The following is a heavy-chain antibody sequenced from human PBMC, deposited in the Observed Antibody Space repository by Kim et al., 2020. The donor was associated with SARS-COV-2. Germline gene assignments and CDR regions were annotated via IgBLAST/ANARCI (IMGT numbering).Heavy chain of an antibody. CDR1: GFTFSSYW. J-gene: IGHJ4*02. CDR3: AFSAGTGHLDY. CDR2: IESDGSST. D-gene: IGHD6-13*01. V-gene: IGHV3-74*03. Sequence: GGSLRLSCTASGFTFSSYWMHWVRQAPGKGLVWVSYIESDGSSTTYADSVKGRFTISRDNAKNTLYLEMNSLRADDTAVYYCAFSAGTGHLDYWGQGTLV.